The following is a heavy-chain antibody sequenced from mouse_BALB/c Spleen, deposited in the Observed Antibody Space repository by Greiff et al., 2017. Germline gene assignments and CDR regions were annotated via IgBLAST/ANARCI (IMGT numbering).Heavy chain of an antibody. CDR1: GFTFSSYA. CDR2: ISSGGST. Sequence: EVKLVESGGGLVKPGGSLKLSCAASGFTFSSYAMSWVRQTPEKRLEWVASISSGGSTYYPDSVKGRFTISRDNARNILYLQMSSLRSEDTAMYYCARVYYGNYEDYWGQGTTLTVSS. V-gene: IGHV5-6-5*01. CDR3: ARVYYGNYEDY. J-gene: IGHJ2*01. D-gene: IGHD2-1*01.